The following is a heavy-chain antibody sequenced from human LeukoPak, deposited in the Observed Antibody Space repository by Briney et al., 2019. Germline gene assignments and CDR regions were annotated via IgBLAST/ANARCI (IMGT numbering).Heavy chain of an antibody. CDR3: ARAVSWQQLPTGY. J-gene: IGHJ4*02. Sequence: ASVKVSCKASGYTFTGYYMHWVRQAPGQGLEWMGWINPNSGGTNYAQKFQGRVTMTRDTSISTAYMELSRLRSDDTAVYYCARAVSWQQLPTGYWGQGTLVTVSS. D-gene: IGHD6-13*01. V-gene: IGHV1-2*02. CDR2: INPNSGGT. CDR1: GYTFTGYY.